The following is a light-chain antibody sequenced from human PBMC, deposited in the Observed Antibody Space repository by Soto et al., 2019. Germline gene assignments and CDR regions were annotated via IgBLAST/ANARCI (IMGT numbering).Light chain of an antibody. J-gene: IGLJ1*01. Sequence: QSVLTQPASVIGSPGQSITISCTGTSRDVGGYNYVSWYQQHPGKAPKLMIYDVSNRPSGVSNRFSGSKSGNTASLTISGLQAEDEADYYCSSYTSSSTPYVFGTGTKAPS. CDR2: DVS. CDR1: SRDVGGYNY. CDR3: SSYTSSSTPYV. V-gene: IGLV2-14*01.